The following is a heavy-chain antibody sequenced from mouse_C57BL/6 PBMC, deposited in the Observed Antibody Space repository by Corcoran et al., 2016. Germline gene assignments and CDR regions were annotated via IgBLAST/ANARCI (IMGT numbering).Heavy chain of an antibody. D-gene: IGHD2-3*01. Sequence: QVQLQQSGAELVKPGASAKISCKASGYAFSSYWMNWVKQRPGKGLEWIGQIYPGDGDTNYNGKFKGKATLTADKSSSTAYMQLSSLTSEDSAVYFCARSPSYDGNFDYWGQGTTLTVSS. J-gene: IGHJ2*01. V-gene: IGHV1-80*01. CDR3: ARSPSYDGNFDY. CDR1: GYAFSSYW. CDR2: IYPGDGDT.